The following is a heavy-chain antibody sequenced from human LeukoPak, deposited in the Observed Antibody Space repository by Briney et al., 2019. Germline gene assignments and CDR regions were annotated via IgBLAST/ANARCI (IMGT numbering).Heavy chain of an antibody. J-gene: IGHJ3*02. CDR3: AKDGRQRKTYYYGSGSANAFDI. CDR1: GFTFSTYG. CDR2: IRYDGSNN. Sequence: PGGSLRLSCAASGFTFSTYGMHWVRQAPGKGLEWVAFIRYDGSNNCYADSVKGRFTISRDNSKNTLYLQMNSLRAEDTAVYYCAKDGRQRKTYYYGSGSANAFDIWGQGTMVSVSS. D-gene: IGHD3-10*01. V-gene: IGHV3-30*02.